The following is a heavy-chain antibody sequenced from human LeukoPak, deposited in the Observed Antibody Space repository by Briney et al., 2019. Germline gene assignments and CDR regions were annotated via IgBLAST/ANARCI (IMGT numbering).Heavy chain of an antibody. D-gene: IGHD1-26*01. Sequence: GASVKVSCKASGYTFTSYDITWVRHAPAQGLEWVGWISGYNGNTNYAQKLQGRVTMTTDTSTSTAYMELRSLRSDDTAVYYCARGGIVGVNNWFDPWGQGTLVTVSS. CDR2: ISGYNGNT. J-gene: IGHJ5*02. CDR1: GYTFTSYD. V-gene: IGHV1-18*01. CDR3: ARGGIVGVNNWFDP.